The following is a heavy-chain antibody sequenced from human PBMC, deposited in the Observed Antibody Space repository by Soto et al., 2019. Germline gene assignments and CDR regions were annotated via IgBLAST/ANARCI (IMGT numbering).Heavy chain of an antibody. Sequence: GASVKVSCKASGYTFTSYDINWVRQATGQGLEWMGWMNPNSGNTGYAQKLQGRPTMTRNTSISTAYMELSSLRSEDTAVYYCARGRIHYSGYYYYWGQGTLVTVSS. J-gene: IGHJ4*02. D-gene: IGHD3-22*01. CDR1: GYTFTSYD. V-gene: IGHV1-8*01. CDR3: ARGRIHYSGYYYY. CDR2: MNPNSGNT.